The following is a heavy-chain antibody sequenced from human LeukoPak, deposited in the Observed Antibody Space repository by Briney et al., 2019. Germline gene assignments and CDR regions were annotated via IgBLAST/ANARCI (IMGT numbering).Heavy chain of an antibody. CDR2: IKSKTDGGTT. V-gene: IGHV3-15*01. CDR3: TTDPGTY. J-gene: IGHJ4*02. Sequence: PGGSLRLSCTVSGFTVSSNSWSWVRQAPGKGLEWVGRIKSKTDGGTTDYAAPVKGRFTISRDDSKNTLYLQMNSLKTEDTAVYYCTTDPGTYWGQGTLVTVSS. CDR1: GFTVSSNS.